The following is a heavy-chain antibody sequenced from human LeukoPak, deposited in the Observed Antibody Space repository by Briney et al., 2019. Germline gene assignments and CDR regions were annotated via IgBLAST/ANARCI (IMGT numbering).Heavy chain of an antibody. J-gene: IGHJ4*02. D-gene: IGHD2-2*01. CDR1: GFTFSIYH. CDR2: ISYDGSNK. CDR3: AKDLWKYQLRTLDY. V-gene: IGHV3-30*18. Sequence: GGSLRLSCAASGFTFSIYHMHWVPHAPGKGLEGVAVISYDGSNKYYADSVKGRFTISRDHPKNTLYLQMNSLRAEDTALYYCAKDLWKYQLRTLDYWGQGTLVTVSS.